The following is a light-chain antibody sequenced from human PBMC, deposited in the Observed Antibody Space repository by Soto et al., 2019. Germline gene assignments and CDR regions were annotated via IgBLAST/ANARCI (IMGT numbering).Light chain of an antibody. CDR2: GAS. CDR3: QHFNSYPWT. CDR1: QDIAIY. V-gene: IGKV1-9*01. Sequence: IQLTQSPSSLSASVGDRVTITCRASQDIAIYLAWYQQKPGKAPNLLIYGASTLQSGVPSRFSGSGSGTEFTLTISSLQPDDVATYYCQHFNSYPWTFGQGTKVDIK. J-gene: IGKJ1*01.